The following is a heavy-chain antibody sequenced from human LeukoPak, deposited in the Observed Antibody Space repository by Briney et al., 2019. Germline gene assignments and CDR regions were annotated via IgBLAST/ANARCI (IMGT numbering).Heavy chain of an antibody. J-gene: IGHJ6*04. D-gene: IGHD6-13*01. CDR1: GGTFSSYA. CDR3: ARGALRIAAVDYYYYGMDV. CDR2: IIPNFGTA. V-gene: IGHV1-69*13. Sequence: SVKVSRTASGGTFSSYAISWVRQAPGQGLEWMGGIIPNFGTANYAQKFQGRVTITADESTSTAYMELSSLRSEDTAVYYCARGALRIAAVDYYYYGMDVWGKGTTVTVSS.